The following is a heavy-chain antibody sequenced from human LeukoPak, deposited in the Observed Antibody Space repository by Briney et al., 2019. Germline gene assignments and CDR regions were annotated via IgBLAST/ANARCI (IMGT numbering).Heavy chain of an antibody. CDR3: ARDSGTTGEVKFDP. CDR1: GAPISSY. V-gene: IGHV4-4*07. D-gene: IGHD3-10*01. J-gene: IGHJ5*02. Sequence: SETLSLTCSVSGAPISSYWSWIRQPAGKGLEWIGRIYGSGSTKYNPSLQSRVTMSLDTSKNQVSLKMTSVTAADAAVCYCARDSGTTGEVKFDPWGQGTLVTVSS. CDR2: IYGSGST.